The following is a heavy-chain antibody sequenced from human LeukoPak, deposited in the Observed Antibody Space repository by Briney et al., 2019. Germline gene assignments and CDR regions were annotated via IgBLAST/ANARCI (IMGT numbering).Heavy chain of an antibody. CDR1: GYTVTGYY. Sequence: ASVKVSCKASGYTVTGYYMHWVRQAPGQGLEWMGWVSAYNGNTNYAQKLQGRVTMTTDTSTSTAYMELRSLRSDDTAVYYCARQSLVVVAATRYYYYGMDVWGQGTTVTVSS. CDR3: ARQSLVVVAATRYYYYGMDV. D-gene: IGHD2-15*01. J-gene: IGHJ6*02. CDR2: VSAYNGNT. V-gene: IGHV1-18*04.